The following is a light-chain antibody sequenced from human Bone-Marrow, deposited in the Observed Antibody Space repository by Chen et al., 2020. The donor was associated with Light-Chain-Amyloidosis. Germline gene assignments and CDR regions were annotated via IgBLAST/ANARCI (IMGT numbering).Light chain of an antibody. V-gene: IGKV1-8*01. J-gene: IGKJ4*01. CDR1: QGISSY. Sequence: AIRMTQSPSSFPASTGDRVTITCRASQGISSYLAWYQQKPGKAPKLLIYAASTLQSGVPSRFSGSGSGTDFTLTISCLQSEDFAAYYCQQYYSYPRTFGGGTKVEI. CDR2: AAS. CDR3: QQYYSYPRT.